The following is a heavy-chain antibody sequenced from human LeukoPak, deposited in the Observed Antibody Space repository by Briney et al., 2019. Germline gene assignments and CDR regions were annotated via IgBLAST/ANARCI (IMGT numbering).Heavy chain of an antibody. CDR3: AIPAGTGYKNLDY. J-gene: IGHJ4*02. Sequence: GASVKVSCKASGFTFTSSAMQWVRQARGQRLEWIGWIVVGSGNTNYAQKFQERVTITRDMSTSTAYMELSSLRSEDTAVYYCAIPAGTGYKNLDYWGQGTLVTVSP. CDR2: IVVGSGNT. V-gene: IGHV1-58*02. CDR1: GFTFTSSA. D-gene: IGHD1-1*01.